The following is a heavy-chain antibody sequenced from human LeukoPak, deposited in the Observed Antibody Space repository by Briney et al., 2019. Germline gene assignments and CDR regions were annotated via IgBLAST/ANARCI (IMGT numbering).Heavy chain of an antibody. V-gene: IGHV3-23*01. D-gene: IGHD6-19*01. CDR3: AKSSSGWDLYYYYGMDV. CDR1: GFTFSSYA. CDR2: ISGSGGST. Sequence: GGSLRLSCAASGFTFSSYAMSWVRQAPGKRLEWVSAISGSGGSTYYADSVKGRFTISRNNSKNTLYLQMNSLRAEDTAVYYCAKSSSGWDLYYYYGMDVWGQGTTVTVSS. J-gene: IGHJ6*02.